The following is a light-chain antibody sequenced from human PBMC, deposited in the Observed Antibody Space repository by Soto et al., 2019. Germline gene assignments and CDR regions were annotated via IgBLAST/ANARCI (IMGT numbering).Light chain of an antibody. V-gene: IGKV1-9*01. Sequence: DIQLTQSPSFLSASVGDRVTITCRASQGISSYLAWYQQKPGKAPKLLIYGASTWQSGVPSRFSGSGSGTEFTLTISSLQPEDFATYYCQQLKSYPLIYTFGQGTKLEIK. CDR3: QQLKSYPLIYT. J-gene: IGKJ2*01. CDR1: QGISSY. CDR2: GAS.